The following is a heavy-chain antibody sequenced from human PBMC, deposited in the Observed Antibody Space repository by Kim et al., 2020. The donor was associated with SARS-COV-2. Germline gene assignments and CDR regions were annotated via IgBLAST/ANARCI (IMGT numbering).Heavy chain of an antibody. CDR3: ARDQGYYYGSGSYPAFDY. V-gene: IGHV4-59*01. Sequence: SRVTISVDTSKNQFSLKLSSVTAADTAVYYCARDQGYYYGSGSYPAFDYWGQGTLVTVSS. J-gene: IGHJ4*02. D-gene: IGHD3-10*01.